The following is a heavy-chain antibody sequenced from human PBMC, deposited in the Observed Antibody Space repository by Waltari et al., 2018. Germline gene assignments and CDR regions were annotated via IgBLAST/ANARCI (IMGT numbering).Heavy chain of an antibody. J-gene: IGHJ4*02. CDR1: DFTFSTYW. D-gene: IGHD3-10*01. CDR3: VTYRWLGY. CDR2: KNYDGSEK. Sequence: VQVVDSGGGLVQPGRSLRLSCAVSDFTFSTYWMTWVRHAPGGGLEWVAKKNYDGSEKNDVDSVKGRFTISRDNARNSLYLQMNSLRAEDTAVYYCVTYRWLGYWGQGTLVTVSS. V-gene: IGHV3-7*03.